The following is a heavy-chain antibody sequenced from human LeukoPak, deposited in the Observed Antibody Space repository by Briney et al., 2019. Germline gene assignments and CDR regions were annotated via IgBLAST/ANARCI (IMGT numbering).Heavy chain of an antibody. J-gene: IGHJ4*02. CDR1: GGSFSGYY. CDR2: INHSGST. Sequence: NPSETLSLTCAVYGGSFSGYYWSWIRQPPGKGLEWIGEINHSGSTNYNPSLKSRVTISVDTSKNQFSLKLSSVTAADTAVYYCARGYAIPDYWGQGTLVTVSS. V-gene: IGHV4-34*01. D-gene: IGHD2-21*01. CDR3: ARGYAIPDY.